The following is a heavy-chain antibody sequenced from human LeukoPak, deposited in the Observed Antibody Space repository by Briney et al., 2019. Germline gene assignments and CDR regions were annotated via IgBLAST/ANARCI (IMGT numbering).Heavy chain of an antibody. D-gene: IGHD3-9*01. V-gene: IGHV4-61*02. Sequence: PSETLSLTCTVSGGSISSGSYYWSWIRQPAGKGLEWIGRIYTSGSTNYNPSLKSRVTISVDTSKNQFSLKLSSVTAADTAVYYCARDGGHYDILTGYNYWGQGTLVTVSS. CDR2: IYTSGST. CDR1: GGSISSGSYY. J-gene: IGHJ4*02. CDR3: ARDGGHYDILTGYNY.